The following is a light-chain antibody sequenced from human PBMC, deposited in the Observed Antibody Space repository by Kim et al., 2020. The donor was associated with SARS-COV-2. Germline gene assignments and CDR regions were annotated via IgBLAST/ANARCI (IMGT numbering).Light chain of an antibody. CDR1: QSVSRN. J-gene: IGKJ2*01. V-gene: IGKV3-15*01. CDR2: GAS. Sequence: SVAQGERSTLSCRASQSVSRNLAWYQQKPGQAPRRFIYGASTRATGTPSRFSGSGSGTEFTLTISGLQSEDFAVYSCQQYNNWPYTFGQGTKLEI. CDR3: QQYNNWPYT.